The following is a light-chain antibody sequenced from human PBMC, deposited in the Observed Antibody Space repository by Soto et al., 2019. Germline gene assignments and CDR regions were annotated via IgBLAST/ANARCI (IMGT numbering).Light chain of an antibody. Sequence: QSALTQPASVSGSPGQSITISCTGTSSDVGGYNYVSWYQQHPGKAPKLMIYDVNNRPSGVSNRFSGSSSGNTASLTISGLQAEVEADYYCSSYISSSPLVFGGGTRLTVL. CDR1: SSDVGGYNY. CDR2: DVN. V-gene: IGLV2-14*01. J-gene: IGLJ2*01. CDR3: SSYISSSPLV.